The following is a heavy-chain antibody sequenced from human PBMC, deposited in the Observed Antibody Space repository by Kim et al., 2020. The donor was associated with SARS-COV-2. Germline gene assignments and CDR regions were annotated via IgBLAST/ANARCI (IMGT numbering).Heavy chain of an antibody. Sequence: SETLSLTCTASGGSISSYYWSWIRQPPGKGLEWIGYIYYSGSTNYNPSLKSRVPITVDTSKNQFSLKLSSVTAADTAGYYCAGGVVYDSSGYYYDLYYFDYWGQGTPVTVSS. CDR3: AGGVVYDSSGYYYDLYYFDY. CDR2: IYYSGST. J-gene: IGHJ4*02. D-gene: IGHD3-22*01. CDR1: GGSISSYY. V-gene: IGHV4-59*01.